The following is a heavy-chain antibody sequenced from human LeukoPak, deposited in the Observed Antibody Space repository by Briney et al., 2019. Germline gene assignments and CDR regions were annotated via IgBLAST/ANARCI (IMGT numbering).Heavy chain of an antibody. CDR3: AKGISRWTPISDY. Sequence: PGRSLRLSCAASGFTFDDYAMPWVRQAPGKGLEWVSGISWNSGSIGYADSVKGRFTISRDNAKNSLYLQMNSLRAEDTALYYCAKGISRWTPISDYWGQGTLVTVSS. J-gene: IGHJ4*02. CDR1: GFTFDDYA. D-gene: IGHD2-2*01. CDR2: ISWNSGSI. V-gene: IGHV3-9*01.